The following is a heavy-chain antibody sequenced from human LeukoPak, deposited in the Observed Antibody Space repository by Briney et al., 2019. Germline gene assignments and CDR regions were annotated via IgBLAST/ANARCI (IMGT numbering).Heavy chain of an antibody. D-gene: IGHD1-26*01. J-gene: IGHJ4*02. CDR3: ASPTILAPNDY. Sequence: GGSLRLSCAASGFTFSSYSMSWVRQAPGKGLEWVANINQDGSGKYYVDFVKGRFTIFRDNAKNSLYLQMNSLRAEDTAVYYCASPTILAPNDYWGQGTLVTVSS. CDR2: INQDGSGK. CDR1: GFTFSSYS. V-gene: IGHV3-7*01.